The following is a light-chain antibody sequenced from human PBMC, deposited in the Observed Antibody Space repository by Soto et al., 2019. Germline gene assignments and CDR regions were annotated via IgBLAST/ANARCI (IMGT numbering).Light chain of an antibody. Sequence: NFMLTQPHSVSESPGKTVTLSCTRSCGSIASSYVQWYQQRPGSAPTTVIFEDNQRPSGVPDRFSGSIDSSSNSASLTISGLKTEDEADYYCQSYDSSNHVVFGGGTKLTVL. CDR1: CGSIASSY. V-gene: IGLV6-57*04. J-gene: IGLJ2*01. CDR2: EDN. CDR3: QSYDSSNHVV.